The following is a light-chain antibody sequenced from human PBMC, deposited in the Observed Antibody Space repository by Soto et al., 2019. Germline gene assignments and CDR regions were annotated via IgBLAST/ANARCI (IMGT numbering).Light chain of an antibody. J-gene: IGKJ2*01. CDR1: QSVSSNH. Sequence: EIVLTQSPGTLSLSPGEGATLSCRASQSVSSNHLAWYQHKPGQAPRLLIFGASSRASDIPDRFSGSGSGTDFTLTISRLEPEDFVVYYCQQYGSSPPYTFGQGTKREIK. CDR3: QQYGSSPPYT. CDR2: GAS. V-gene: IGKV3-20*01.